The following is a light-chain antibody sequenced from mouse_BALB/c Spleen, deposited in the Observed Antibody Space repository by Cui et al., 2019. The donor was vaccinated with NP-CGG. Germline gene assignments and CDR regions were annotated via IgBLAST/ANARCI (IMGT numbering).Light chain of an antibody. CDR3: ALWYSNHWV. J-gene: IGLJ1*01. V-gene: IGLV1*01. CDR2: GTN. Sequence: QPVVTQESALTTSPGETVTLTCRSSTGAVTNSNYANWVQEKPDHLFTVLIGGTNNRPPGVPARFSGSLIGEKAALTITGAQTEDEAMYFCALWYSNHWVFGGGTKLTVL. CDR1: TGAVTNSNY.